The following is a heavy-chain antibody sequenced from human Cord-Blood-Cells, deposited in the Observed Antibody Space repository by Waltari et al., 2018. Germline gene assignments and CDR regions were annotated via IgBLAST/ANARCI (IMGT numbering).Heavy chain of an antibody. CDR3: ARVSLASPAAIYFDY. Sequence: QVQLQQWGAGLLKPSETLSLTCAVYGGSFSGYYWSWIRQPPGKGLEWIGEINHSGSTNHNPALKSRVTISVDTSKNQFYLKLSSVTAADTAVYYCARVSLASPAAIYFDYWGQGTLVTVSS. CDR1: GGSFSGYY. V-gene: IGHV4-34*01. J-gene: IGHJ4*02. CDR2: INHSGST. D-gene: IGHD2-2*01.